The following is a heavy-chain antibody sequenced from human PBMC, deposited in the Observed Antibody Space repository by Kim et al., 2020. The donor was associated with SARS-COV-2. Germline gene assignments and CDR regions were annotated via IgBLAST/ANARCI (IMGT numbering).Heavy chain of an antibody. J-gene: IGHJ3*02. CDR1: GGSISSSSYY. Sequence: SETLSLTCTVSGGSISSSSYYWGWIRQPPGKGLEWIGSIYYSGSTYYNPSLKSRVTISADTSKNQFSLKLSSVTAADTAVYYCARGNPSRPWDIWGQGTMVTVSS. V-gene: IGHV4-39*07. CDR3: ARGNPSRPWDI. CDR2: IYYSGST.